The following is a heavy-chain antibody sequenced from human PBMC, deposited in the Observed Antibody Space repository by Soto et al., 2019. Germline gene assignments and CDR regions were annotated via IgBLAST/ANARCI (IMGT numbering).Heavy chain of an antibody. Sequence: QVQLQESGPGLVKPSQTLSLTCTVSGAFISSGDYYWSWIRQPPGKGLEWIGYIYYTGSTYYNPALKGRLSMSVATSKIQPSLKLPSVTAADTAVYYCAKGGCSGGSCYFPWSNWFDPWGQGTLVTVSS. CDR3: AKGGCSGGSCYFPWSNWFDP. CDR1: GAFISSGDYY. V-gene: IGHV4-30-4*01. CDR2: IYYTGST. J-gene: IGHJ5*02. D-gene: IGHD2-15*01.